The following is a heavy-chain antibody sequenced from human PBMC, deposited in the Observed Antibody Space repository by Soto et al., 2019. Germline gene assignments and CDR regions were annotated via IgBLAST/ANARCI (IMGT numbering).Heavy chain of an antibody. CDR1: GFSFSISP. CDR2: ISYDGTNK. D-gene: IGHD7-27*01. V-gene: IGHV3-30-3*01. J-gene: IGHJ4*02. Sequence: PGASLRLSCAASGFSFSISPLHWVRQAPGKGPEWVALISYDGTNKFYADSVKGRFTISRDNSKSTLYLQVDSLRPEDAAVYYCARDPKTSGGQHWAFNYLDSWGQGTLVTVSS. CDR3: ARDPKTSGGQHWAFNYLDS.